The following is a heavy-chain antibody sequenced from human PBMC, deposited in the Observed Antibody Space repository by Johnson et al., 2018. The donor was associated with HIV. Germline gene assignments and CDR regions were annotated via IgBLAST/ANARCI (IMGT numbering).Heavy chain of an antibody. CDR1: GFTFSNVW. CDR3: TTAIVIDAFDI. J-gene: IGHJ3*02. V-gene: IGHV3-15*01. Sequence: VQLVESGGGVVQPGGSLRLSCAASGFTFSNVWMSWVRQAPGKGLEWVGRIKRKIEGEATDYAAPVKGRFTISRDDSKTTLFLQMSSLKTDDTAVYYCTTAIVIDAFDIWGQGTMVTVSS. D-gene: IGHD3-16*02. CDR2: IKRKIEGEAT.